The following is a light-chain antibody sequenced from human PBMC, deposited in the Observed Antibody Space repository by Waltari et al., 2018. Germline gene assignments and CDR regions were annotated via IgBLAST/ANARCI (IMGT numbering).Light chain of an antibody. V-gene: IGKV3-20*01. CDR2: GAS. CDR3: QQYGSSPLT. Sequence: LTQSPGTLSLSPGERATLSCRATQSVSSSHLAWYQQKPGQAPRLLISGASSRATGIPDRFSASGSGTDFTLTISRLEPEDFAVYYCQQYGSSPLTFGGGTKVEIK. J-gene: IGKJ4*01. CDR1: QSVSSSH.